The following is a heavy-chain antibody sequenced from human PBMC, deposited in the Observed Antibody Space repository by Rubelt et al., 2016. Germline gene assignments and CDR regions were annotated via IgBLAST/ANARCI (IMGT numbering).Heavy chain of an antibody. Sequence: QVQLQESGPGLVKPSETLSLTCTVSGGSISSSSYYWGWIRQPPGKGLEWIGSIYYSGSTNYNPSLKSRVTISVDTSKNQFSLKLSSVIAADTAVYYCARRLVTSSWGLWGRGTLVTVSS. CDR3: ARRLVTSSWGL. J-gene: IGHJ2*01. CDR2: IYYSGST. V-gene: IGHV4-39*07. CDR1: GGSISSSSYY. D-gene: IGHD2-21*02.